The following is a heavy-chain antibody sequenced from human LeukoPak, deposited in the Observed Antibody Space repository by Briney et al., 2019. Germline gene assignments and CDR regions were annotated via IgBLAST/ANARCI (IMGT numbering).Heavy chain of an antibody. CDR3: ARGYSSSSLDY. J-gene: IGHJ4*02. D-gene: IGHD6-6*01. V-gene: IGHV3-23*01. CDR1: GFXFSRYG. CDR2: ISGSGTST. Sequence: GGSLRLSCAATGFXFSRYGMSWVRQAPGKGLEWVSLISGSGTSTKYADSVKGRFTISRDNIKNTLFLQMNSLRADDTAVYYCARGYSSSSLDYWGQGTLVTVSS.